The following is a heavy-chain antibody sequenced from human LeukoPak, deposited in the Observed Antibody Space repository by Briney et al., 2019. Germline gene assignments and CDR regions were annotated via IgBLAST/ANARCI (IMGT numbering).Heavy chain of an antibody. CDR2: ISSSSSYI. V-gene: IGHV3-21*01. CDR3: ARGFVDWSNCYYYGMDV. Sequence: PGGSLRLSCAASGFTFSSYSMNWVRQAPGTGLEWVSSISSSSSYIYYADSVKGRFTISRDNAKNSLYLQMNSLRAEDTAVYYCARGFVDWSNCYYYGMDVWGQGTTVTVSS. J-gene: IGHJ6*02. D-gene: IGHD3-9*01. CDR1: GFTFSSYS.